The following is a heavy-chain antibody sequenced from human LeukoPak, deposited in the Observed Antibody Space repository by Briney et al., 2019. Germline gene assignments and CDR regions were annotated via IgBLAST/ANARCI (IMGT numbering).Heavy chain of an antibody. V-gene: IGHV3-7*04. D-gene: IGHD4-11*01. CDR2: INQDESEE. Sequence: WGSLRLSCAASGFTFSSYWMSWVRQAPGKGLEWVANINQDESEENFVDSVKGRFSISRDNAKRSLYLQMNSLRAEDTAMYYCARDRGYSTFDFWGQGTLVTVSS. J-gene: IGHJ4*02. CDR3: ARDRGYSTFDF. CDR1: GFTFSSYW.